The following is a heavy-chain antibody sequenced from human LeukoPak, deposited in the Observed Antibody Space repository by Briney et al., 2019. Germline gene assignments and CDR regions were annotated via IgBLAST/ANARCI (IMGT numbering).Heavy chain of an antibody. CDR3: ARLPSIDAITTIFFET. Sequence: GESLNLSRQCSGYRFNDYWIGWVRQMPGKGLEWMGIIYPSDSDTRYSPSFQGQVTVSADKSMSTAYLQWSSLKASDTAIYYCARLPSIDAITTIFFETWEQGTLVTVSS. D-gene: IGHD3-3*01. CDR2: IYPSDSDT. J-gene: IGHJ5*02. CDR1: GYRFNDYW. V-gene: IGHV5-51*01.